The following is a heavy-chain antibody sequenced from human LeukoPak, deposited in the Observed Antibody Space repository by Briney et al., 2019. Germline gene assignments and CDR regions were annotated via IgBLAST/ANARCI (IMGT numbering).Heavy chain of an antibody. D-gene: IGHD6-13*01. CDR3: ALGIAAAAWYWFDP. CDR2: ISAYNGNT. J-gene: IGHJ5*02. Sequence: ASVKVSCKASGYTFTSYGISWVRQAPGQGLEWMGWISAYNGNTNYAQKLQGRVTMTTDTSTSTAYMELRSLRSDDTAVYYCALGIAAAAWYWFDPWGQGTLVTVSS. CDR1: GYTFTSYG. V-gene: IGHV1-18*01.